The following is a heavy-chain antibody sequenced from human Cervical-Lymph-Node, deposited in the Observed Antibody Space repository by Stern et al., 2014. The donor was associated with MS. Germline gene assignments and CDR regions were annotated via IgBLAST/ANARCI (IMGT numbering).Heavy chain of an antibody. Sequence: VQLVESGGGVVQPGRSLRLSCAASGFTFSSYGMHWVRQAPGKGLEWVAVIWYDGSNKFYADSVQGRFTISRDNCKQKQYLQMNSLRPEDTAVYYCARDRHDLGYCSGGSCSLPDSWGQGTLVTVSS. CDR2: IWYDGSNK. CDR3: ARDRHDLGYCSGGSCSLPDS. CDR1: GFTFSSYG. V-gene: IGHV3-33*01. J-gene: IGHJ4*02. D-gene: IGHD2-15*01.